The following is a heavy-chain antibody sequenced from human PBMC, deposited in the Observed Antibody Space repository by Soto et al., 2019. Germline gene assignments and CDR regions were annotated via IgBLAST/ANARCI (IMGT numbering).Heavy chain of an antibody. CDR2: IIPIFGTA. V-gene: IGHV1-69*01. D-gene: IGHD3-22*01. CDR3: ARVGYYYDSSGYSVPLDY. Sequence: QVQLVQSGAEVKKPGSSVKVSCKASGGTFSSYAISWVRQAPGQGLEWMGGIIPIFGTANYAQKFQGRVTITADESTSTAYMELSSLRSEDTAVYYCARVGYYYDSSGYSVPLDYWGQGTLVTVSS. J-gene: IGHJ4*02. CDR1: GGTFSSYA.